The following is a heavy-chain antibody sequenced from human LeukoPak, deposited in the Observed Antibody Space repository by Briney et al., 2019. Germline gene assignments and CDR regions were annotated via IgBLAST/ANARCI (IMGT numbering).Heavy chain of an antibody. Sequence: GGSLRLSCAASGVTLSTYAMSWARQAPGKGLEWVSGISSSGSGDNTYYADSVKGRFTISRDNSKNTLYLQMNSLGAEDTAVYYCAKPSSGYYHYFDYWGQGTLVTVSS. J-gene: IGHJ4*02. CDR3: AKPSSGYYHYFDY. CDR1: GVTLSTYA. CDR2: ISSSGSGDNT. V-gene: IGHV3-23*01. D-gene: IGHD3-22*01.